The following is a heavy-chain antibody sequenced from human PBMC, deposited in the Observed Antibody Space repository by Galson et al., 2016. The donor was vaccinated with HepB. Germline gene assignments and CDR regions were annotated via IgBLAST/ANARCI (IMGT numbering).Heavy chain of an antibody. V-gene: IGHV1-18*01. Sequence: SVKVSCKASGYSFTGYGISWVRQAPGQGLEWMGWISGYNGRTYYAQNFQGRVTMTTDTSKTTSYMELRSLRSDDTAVYYCARGLHGAIPEYCTGGSCYSDYWGQGTLVTVSS. CDR3: ARGLHGAIPEYCTGGSCYSDY. J-gene: IGHJ4*02. CDR2: ISGYNGRT. CDR1: GYSFTGYG. D-gene: IGHD2-8*02.